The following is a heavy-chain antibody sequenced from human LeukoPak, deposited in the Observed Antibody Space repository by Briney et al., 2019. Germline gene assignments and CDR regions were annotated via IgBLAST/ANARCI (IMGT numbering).Heavy chain of an antibody. V-gene: IGHV3-11*04. Sequence: GGSLRLSCAASGFTFSDDYMSWIRQAPGTGLEWVSYISSSGSTIYYADSVKGRFTISRHNAKNSLYLQMNSLRAEDTAVYYCSITMVRGVVMDVWGKGTTVTVSS. CDR1: GFTFSDDY. D-gene: IGHD3-10*01. CDR3: SITMVRGVVMDV. CDR2: ISSSGSTI. J-gene: IGHJ6*03.